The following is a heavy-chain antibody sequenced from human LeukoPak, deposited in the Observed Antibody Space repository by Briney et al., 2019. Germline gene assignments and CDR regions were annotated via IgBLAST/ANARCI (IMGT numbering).Heavy chain of an antibody. CDR3: ARDHGSGQKRGAFDI. CDR1: GYSLSNTHC. J-gene: IGHJ3*02. D-gene: IGHD6-19*01. V-gene: IGHV4-61*02. Sequence: SETLSLTCTVPGYSLSNTHCWGWIRQPAGKGLEWIGRIYTSGSTNYNPSLKSRVTISVDTSKNQFSLKLSSVTAADTAVYYCARDHGSGQKRGAFDIWGQGTMVTVSS. CDR2: IYTSGST.